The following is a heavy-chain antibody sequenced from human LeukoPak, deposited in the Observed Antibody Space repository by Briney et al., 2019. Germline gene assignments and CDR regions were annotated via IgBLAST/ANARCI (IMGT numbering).Heavy chain of an antibody. CDR1: GYTFTSYD. CDR2: INPNSGGT. CDR3: ARASGWYWNYYYYYMDV. D-gene: IGHD6-19*01. V-gene: IGHV1-2*02. Sequence: ASVKVSCKASGYTFTSYDINWVRQATGQGLEWMGWINPNSGGTNYAQKFQGRVTMTRDTSISTAYMELSRLRSDDTAVYYCARASGWYWNYYYYYMDVWGKGTTVTVSS. J-gene: IGHJ6*03.